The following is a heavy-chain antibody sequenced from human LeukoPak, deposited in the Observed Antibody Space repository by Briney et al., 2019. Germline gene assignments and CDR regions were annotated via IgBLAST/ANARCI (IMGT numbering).Heavy chain of an antibody. D-gene: IGHD6-19*01. CDR3: ARVNSGCLDY. Sequence: SETLSLTCTVSGGSISSYYWSWIRQPPGRGLEWIGYIYYSGSTNYNPSLKSRVTISVDTSKNQFSLKLSSVTAADTAVYYCARVNSGCLDYWGQGTLVTVSS. V-gene: IGHV4-59*01. J-gene: IGHJ4*02. CDR1: GGSISSYY. CDR2: IYYSGST.